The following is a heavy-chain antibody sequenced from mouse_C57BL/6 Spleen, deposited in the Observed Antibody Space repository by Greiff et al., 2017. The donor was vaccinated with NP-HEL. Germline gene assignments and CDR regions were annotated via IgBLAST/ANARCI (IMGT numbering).Heavy chain of an antibody. Sequence: QVQLQQSGPGLVQPSQSLSITCTVSGFSLTSYGVHWVRQSPGKGLEWLGVIWSGGSTDYNAAFISRLSISKDNSKSQVFFKMNSLQADDTAIYYCARKDYGSRGGYFDVWGTGTTVTVSS. V-gene: IGHV2-2*01. CDR1: GFSLTSYG. J-gene: IGHJ1*03. D-gene: IGHD1-1*01. CDR2: IWSGGST. CDR3: ARKDYGSRGGYFDV.